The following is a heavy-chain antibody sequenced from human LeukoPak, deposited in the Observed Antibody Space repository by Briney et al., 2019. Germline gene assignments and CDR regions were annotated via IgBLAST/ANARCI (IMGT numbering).Heavy chain of an antibody. Sequence: ASVKVSCKASGYSFTVYYMHWVRQAPGQGLEWMGRINPNSGGTNYAQKFQGRVTMTRDTSINTAYTELSRLTSDDTAVYYCARVLIPTLVTSNFDYWGQGALVTVSS. CDR1: GYSFTVYY. CDR2: INPNSGGT. CDR3: ARVLIPTLVTSNFDY. D-gene: IGHD2-21*02. J-gene: IGHJ4*02. V-gene: IGHV1-2*06.